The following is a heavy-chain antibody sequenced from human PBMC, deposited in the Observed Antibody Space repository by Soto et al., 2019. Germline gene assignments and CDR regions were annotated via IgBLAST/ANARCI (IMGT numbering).Heavy chain of an antibody. CDR3: ARLKGDSSWYVLDY. D-gene: IGHD6-13*01. CDR1: GGSISSSSYY. V-gene: IGHV4-39*01. CDR2: IYYSGST. J-gene: IGHJ4*02. Sequence: SETLSLTCTVSGGSISSSSYYWGWIRQPPGKGLEWIGSIYYSGSTYYNPSLKSRVSISVDTSKNQFSLKLSSVTAADTAVYYCARLKGDSSWYVLDYWGQGTLVTVSS.